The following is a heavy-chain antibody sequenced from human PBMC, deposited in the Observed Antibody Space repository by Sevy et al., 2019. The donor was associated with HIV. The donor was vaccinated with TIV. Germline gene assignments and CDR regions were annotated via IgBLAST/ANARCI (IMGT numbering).Heavy chain of an antibody. CDR1: GFTFSSYG. V-gene: IGHV3-33*01. D-gene: IGHD3-3*01. J-gene: IGHJ4*02. Sequence: GGSLRLSCAASGFTFSSYGMHWVRQAPGKGLEWVAVIWYDGSNKYYADSVKGRFTISRDNSKNTLYLQMNSLRAEDTAVYYCAGVRAVRSGYYTGSGLGYWGQGTLVTVSS. CDR2: IWYDGSNK. CDR3: AGVRAVRSGYYTGSGLGY.